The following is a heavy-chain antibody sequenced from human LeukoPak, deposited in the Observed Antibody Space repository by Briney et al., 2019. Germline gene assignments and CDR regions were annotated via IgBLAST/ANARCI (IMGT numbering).Heavy chain of an antibody. V-gene: IGHV3-48*03. CDR2: ISSSGSTI. CDR3: ARDNSRRRGFDY. Sequence: GGSLRLSCAASGFTFSSYEMNWVRQAPGKGLEWVSYISSSGSTIYYADSVKGRFTISRDNAKNSLYLQMNSLRAEDTAVYYCARDNSRRRGFDYRGQGTLVTVSS. CDR1: GFTFSSYE. J-gene: IGHJ4*02. D-gene: IGHD4-23*01.